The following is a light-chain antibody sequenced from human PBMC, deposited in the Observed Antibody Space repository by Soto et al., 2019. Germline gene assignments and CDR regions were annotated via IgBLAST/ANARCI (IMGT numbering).Light chain of an antibody. CDR1: RYIRSD. Sequence: DIQMTQSPSSLSASVGDRVTITCRASRYIRSDLSWYQQRPGQAPKVLIYAASSLQSGVPSRFSGSGSGTDFTLTISCLQSEDFATYYCQQYYSYPPTFGQGTKVDI. J-gene: IGKJ1*01. CDR3: QQYYSYPPT. V-gene: IGKV1-17*01. CDR2: AAS.